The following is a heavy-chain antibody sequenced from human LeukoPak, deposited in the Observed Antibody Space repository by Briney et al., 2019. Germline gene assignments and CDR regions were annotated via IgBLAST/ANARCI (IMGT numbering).Heavy chain of an antibody. J-gene: IGHJ4*02. CDR2: IYPGDSDT. CDR1: GYSFTSYW. Sequence: GESLKISCKGSGYSFTSYWIGWVRQMPGKGLEWMGIIYPGDSDTRYSPSFQGQVTISVDKSINTAYLKWGSLKASDSDMYYCARVGLVGPTGPYYFDSWGQGTLVTVSS. CDR3: ARVGLVGPTGPYYFDS. V-gene: IGHV5-51*01. D-gene: IGHD1-26*01.